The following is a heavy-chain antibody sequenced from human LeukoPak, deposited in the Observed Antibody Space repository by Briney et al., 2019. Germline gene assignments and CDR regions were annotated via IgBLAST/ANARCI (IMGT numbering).Heavy chain of an antibody. J-gene: IGHJ5*02. D-gene: IGHD1-26*01. CDR2: INIDGSST. Sequence: PGRSLRLSCAASGFTFSSYWMHWVRQGPGKGLEWISRINIDGSSTTYADSVKGRFTISRDNAKNTLYLQMNSLRAEDTAVYYCVRLSWELGDGGVTWGQGTLVTVSS. CDR3: VRLSWELGDGGVT. V-gene: IGHV3-74*01. CDR1: GFTFSSYW.